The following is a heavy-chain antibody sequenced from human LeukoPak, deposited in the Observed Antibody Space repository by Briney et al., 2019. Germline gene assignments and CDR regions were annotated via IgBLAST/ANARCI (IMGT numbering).Heavy chain of an antibody. Sequence: GGSLRRSCAASGFTFSSYEMHWVRQAPGNGLEWVSYISSSGSTIYYADSVKGRFTISRDNAKNSLYLQMNSLRAEDTAVYYCAELGITMIGGVWGKGTTVTISS. CDR3: AELGITMIGGV. CDR1: GFTFSSYE. CDR2: ISSSGSTI. J-gene: IGHJ6*04. V-gene: IGHV3-48*03. D-gene: IGHD3-10*02.